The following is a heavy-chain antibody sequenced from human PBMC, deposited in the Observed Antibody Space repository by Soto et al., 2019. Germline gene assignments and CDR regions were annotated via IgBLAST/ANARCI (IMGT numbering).Heavy chain of an antibody. V-gene: IGHV4-38-2*01. CDR1: GFFISSGNY. D-gene: IGHD2-15*01. CDR3: ARARWYDAFDV. Sequence: SSETLSLTCAVSGFFISSGNYWGWIRKPPGKGLEWTGSIFHGGNTYYNPSLKSRVTISVDMSKNQFSLKLNSVTAADTAVYYCARARWYDAFDVWGQGTVVTVSS. CDR2: IFHGGNT. J-gene: IGHJ3*01.